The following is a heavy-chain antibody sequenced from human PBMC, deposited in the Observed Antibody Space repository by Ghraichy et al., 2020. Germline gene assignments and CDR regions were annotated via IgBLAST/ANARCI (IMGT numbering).Heavy chain of an antibody. D-gene: IGHD4-23*01. CDR1: GFTFSSYS. J-gene: IGHJ4*02. CDR3: ARDPDYGGTPNYFDY. Sequence: GGSLRLSCAASGFTFSSYSMNWVRQAPGKGLEWVSYISSSSSTIYYADSVKGRFTISRDNAKNSLYLQMNSLRDEDTAVYYCARDPDYGGTPNYFDYWGQGTLVTVSS. CDR2: ISSSSSTI. V-gene: IGHV3-48*02.